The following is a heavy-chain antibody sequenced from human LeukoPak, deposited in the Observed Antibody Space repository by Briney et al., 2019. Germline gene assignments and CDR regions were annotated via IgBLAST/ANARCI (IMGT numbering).Heavy chain of an antibody. J-gene: IGHJ4*02. CDR3: ARNNIFGYASGWPLDY. CDR2: ISYDGSKK. CDR1: GFTFSSYA. Sequence: GSLRLSCAASGFTFSSYAIDWVRQAPGKGLELLSLISYDGSKKYYAESVKGRSTISRDNSKNTLYLQMNSLRTEDTAVYYCARNNIFGYASGWPLDYWGQGTLVTVSS. D-gene: IGHD6-19*01. V-gene: IGHV3-30-3*01.